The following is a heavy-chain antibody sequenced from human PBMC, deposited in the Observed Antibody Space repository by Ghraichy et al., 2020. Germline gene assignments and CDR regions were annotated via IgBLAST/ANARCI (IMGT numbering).Heavy chain of an antibody. CDR3: AREKEEVDPDIFTGYCRYYDH. CDR1: GDSINSEY. Sequence: SQTLSLTCTVSGDSINSEYWSWIRQPPGKGLQWIGYVYYSGSTNYNPSFKSRVTISVDTSKNQFSLKMTSVTAADTSGYYCAREKEEVDPDIFTGYCRYYDHWGRGTLVTVSS. V-gene: IGHV4-59*12. CDR2: VYYSGST. J-gene: IGHJ2*01. D-gene: IGHD3-9*01.